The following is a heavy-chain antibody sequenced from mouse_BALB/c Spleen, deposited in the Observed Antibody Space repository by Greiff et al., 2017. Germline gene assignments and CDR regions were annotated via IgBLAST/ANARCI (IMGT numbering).Heavy chain of an antibody. J-gene: IGHJ2*01. Sequence: EVQGVESGGGLVQPGGSLKLSCAASGFTFSSYGMSWVRQTPDKRLELVATINSNGGSTYYPDSVKGRFTISRDNAKNTLYLQMSSLKSEDTAMYYCAREGGLLLRGYFDYWGQGTTLTVSS. CDR3: AREGGLLLRGYFDY. V-gene: IGHV5-6-3*01. CDR2: INSNGGST. D-gene: IGHD1-1*01. CDR1: GFTFSSYG.